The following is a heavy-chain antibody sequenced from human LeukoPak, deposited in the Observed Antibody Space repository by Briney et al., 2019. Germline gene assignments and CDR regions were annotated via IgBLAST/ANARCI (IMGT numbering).Heavy chain of an antibody. D-gene: IGHD3-22*01. CDR3: ARDPYYYDSSGYYSYYFDY. J-gene: IGHJ4*02. Sequence: GGSLRLSCAASRFTFDDYGMSWVRQAPGKGLEWVSGINWNGGSTGYADSVKGRFTISRDNAKNSLYLQMNSLRAEDTALYYCARDPYYYDSSGYYSYYFDYWGQGTLVTVSS. CDR2: INWNGGST. V-gene: IGHV3-20*04. CDR1: RFTFDDYG.